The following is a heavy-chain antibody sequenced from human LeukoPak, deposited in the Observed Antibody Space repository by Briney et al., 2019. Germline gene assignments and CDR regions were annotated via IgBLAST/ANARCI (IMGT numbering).Heavy chain of an antibody. CDR1: GGSVSSGSYY. CDR3: ARGSGGVPKYYYDSSGYYIDY. J-gene: IGHJ4*02. Sequence: SETLSLTCTVSGGSVSSGSYYWSWIRRPPGKGLEWIGYIYYSGSTNYNPSLKSRVTISVDTSKNQFSLKLSSVTAADTAVYYCARGSGGVPKYYYDSSGYYIDYWGQGTLVTVPS. V-gene: IGHV4-61*01. CDR2: IYYSGST. D-gene: IGHD3-22*01.